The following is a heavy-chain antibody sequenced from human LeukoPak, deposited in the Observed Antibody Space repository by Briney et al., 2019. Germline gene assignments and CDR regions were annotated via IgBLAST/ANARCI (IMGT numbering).Heavy chain of an antibody. CDR2: ISSSSSTI. V-gene: IGHV3-48*01. CDR1: GFTFSSYS. D-gene: IGHD3-9*01. CDR3: ASAITYYDILTGYYFGSQDY. Sequence: GGSLRLSCAASGFTFSSYSMNWVRQAPGKGLEWVSYISSSSSTIYYADSVKGRFTISRDNAKNSLYLQMNSLRAEDTAVYYCASAITYYDILTGYYFGSQDYWGQGTLVTVSS. J-gene: IGHJ4*02.